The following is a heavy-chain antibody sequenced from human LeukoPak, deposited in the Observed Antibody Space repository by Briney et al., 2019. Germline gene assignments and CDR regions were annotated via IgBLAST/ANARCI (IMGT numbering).Heavy chain of an antibody. J-gene: IGHJ4*02. CDR1: GFTFSNNA. D-gene: IGHD3-22*01. CDR2: ITSNGRNT. CDR3: ASTYYYDDRGYYPFDY. V-gene: IGHV3-64D*09. Sequence: GGSLRLSCSASGFTFSNNAMHWVRQGPGKGLEYVSGITSNGRNTYYADSVKGRFTISRDNSKNTLSLQMSSLRAEDTAVYYCASTYYYDDRGYYPFDYWAKGPQVTVSS.